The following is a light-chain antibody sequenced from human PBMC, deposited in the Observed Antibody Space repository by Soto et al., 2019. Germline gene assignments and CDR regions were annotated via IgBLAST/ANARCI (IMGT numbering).Light chain of an antibody. Sequence: QSALTQPASVSGSPGQSITISCTGTSSDVGGFNYVSWYQQHPGKAPKVMIYEVTNRPSGVSNRFSGSKSGNTASLTISGLQAEDEADYHCSSYAGSWVFGGGTKLTVL. CDR1: SSDVGGFNY. J-gene: IGLJ3*02. CDR3: SSYAGSWV. V-gene: IGLV2-14*03. CDR2: EVT.